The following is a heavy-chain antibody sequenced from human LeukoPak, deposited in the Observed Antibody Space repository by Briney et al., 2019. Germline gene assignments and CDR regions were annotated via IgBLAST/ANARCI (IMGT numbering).Heavy chain of an antibody. CDR3: AKDIEGWFGESQYLRYYYYMDV. Sequence: HPGGFLRLSCAASGFTFSSYAMHWVRQAPGKRLGWVAVISYDGSNKYYADSVKGRFTISRDNSKNTLYLQMNSLRAEDTAVYYCAKDIEGWFGESQYLRYYYYMDVWGKGTTVTVSS. CDR1: GFTFSSYA. V-gene: IGHV3-30-3*01. D-gene: IGHD3-10*01. CDR2: ISYDGSNK. J-gene: IGHJ6*03.